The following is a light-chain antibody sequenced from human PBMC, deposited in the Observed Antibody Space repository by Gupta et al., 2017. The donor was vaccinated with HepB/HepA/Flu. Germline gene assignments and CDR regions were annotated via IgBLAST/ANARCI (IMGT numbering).Light chain of an antibody. V-gene: IGLV2-14*03. J-gene: IGLJ2*01. CDR1: SSDVVGNKY. Sequence: QSALTQPASVSGSPGRPITITRTGTSSDVVGNKYVYWYQQHPGQAPKLMIYDVSKRPSGVSNRFSGSKSGNTASLTISGLQAEDEADYYCSSYTSSSTPSFGGGTKLTVL. CDR2: DVS. CDR3: SSYTSSSTPS.